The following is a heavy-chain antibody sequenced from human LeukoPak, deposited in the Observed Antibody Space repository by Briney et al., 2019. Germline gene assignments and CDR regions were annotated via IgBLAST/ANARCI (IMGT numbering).Heavy chain of an antibody. CDR1: GFTFSNSA. D-gene: IGHD6-6*01. CDR3: AVHPGYSSWTAHRGILDY. CDR2: IVVDSGYT. J-gene: IGHJ4*02. V-gene: IGHV1-58*01. Sequence: ASVKVSCKASGFTFSNSAVQWVRQARGRRLEWIGWIVVDSGYTTYAQKFQERVTITRDMSTSTAYMELSSLRSEDTAVYYCAVHPGYSSWTAHRGILDYWGQGNLVTVSS.